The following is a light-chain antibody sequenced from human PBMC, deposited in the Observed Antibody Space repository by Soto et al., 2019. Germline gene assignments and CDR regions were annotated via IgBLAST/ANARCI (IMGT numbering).Light chain of an antibody. V-gene: IGKV1-5*01. J-gene: IGKJ1*01. Sequence: DIQMTQSPSTLSASVGDRVTITCRASQSISSWLAWYQQKPGKAPKLLIYDASSLESGVPSRFSGSGSGTEFTLTISSLPPDDFATYYCQQYNSYPCTFGQGTKVEIK. CDR2: DAS. CDR1: QSISSW. CDR3: QQYNSYPCT.